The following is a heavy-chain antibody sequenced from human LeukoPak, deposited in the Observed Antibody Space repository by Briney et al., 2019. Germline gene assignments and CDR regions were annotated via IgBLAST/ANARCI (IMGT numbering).Heavy chain of an antibody. CDR2: MNPNSGNT. D-gene: IGHD3-10*01. J-gene: IGHJ6*02. Sequence: GASVKVSCKASGYIFTRFDINWVRPATGQGLEWMGWMNPNSGNTAYAQRFQGRVTMNRDNSMSTAYMELSRLRSEDTAMYYCARGHASDYGSGGYLGYYSGMDVWGQGTTVSVSS. CDR1: GYIFTRFD. CDR3: ARGHASDYGSGGYLGYYSGMDV. V-gene: IGHV1-8*01.